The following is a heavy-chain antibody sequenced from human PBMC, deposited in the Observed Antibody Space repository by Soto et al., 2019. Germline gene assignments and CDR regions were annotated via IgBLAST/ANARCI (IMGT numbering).Heavy chain of an antibody. Sequence: SQTLSLTCAISGDSDSSNSAAWTWIRQSPSRGLEFLGRTYYRFKWYNDYAISVKSRITINPDTSKNQFSLQLNSVTPEDTAVYYCVRDPGYSYGYNWGQGTLVTVSS. CDR1: GDSDSSNSAA. CDR3: VRDPGYSYGYN. D-gene: IGHD5-18*01. J-gene: IGHJ4*02. CDR2: TYYRFKWYN. V-gene: IGHV6-1*01.